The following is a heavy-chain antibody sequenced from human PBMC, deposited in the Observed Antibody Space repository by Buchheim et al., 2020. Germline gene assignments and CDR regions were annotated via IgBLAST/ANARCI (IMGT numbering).Heavy chain of an antibody. V-gene: IGHV1-69*08. J-gene: IGHJ5*02. CDR3: ARDREGSSVNQPNWFDP. CDR1: GGTFSSYT. D-gene: IGHD6-6*01. Sequence: QVQLVQSGAEVKKPGSSVKVSCKASGGTFSSYTISWVRQAPGQGLEWMGRIIPILGIANYAQKFQGRVTITADKSTSTAYMELSSLRSEDTAVYYCARDREGSSVNQPNWFDPWGQGTL. CDR2: IIPILGIA.